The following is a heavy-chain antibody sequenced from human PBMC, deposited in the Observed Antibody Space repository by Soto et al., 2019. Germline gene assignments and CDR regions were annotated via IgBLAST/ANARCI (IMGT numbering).Heavy chain of an antibody. CDR3: AREGRFLAVKYYFDY. CDR1: GYTFTSYD. Sequence: QVQLVQSGAEVKKPGASVKVSCKASGYTFTSYDINWVRQATGQGLEWMGWMNPNSGNTGHAQKFQGRGNMTRNTSISTAYMELSSLRSEDTAVYYCAREGRFLAVKYYFDYWGQGTLVTVSS. D-gene: IGHD3-3*01. J-gene: IGHJ4*02. CDR2: MNPNSGNT. V-gene: IGHV1-8*01.